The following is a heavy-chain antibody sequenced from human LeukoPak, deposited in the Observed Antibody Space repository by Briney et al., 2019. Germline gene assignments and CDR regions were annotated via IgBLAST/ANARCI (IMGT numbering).Heavy chain of an antibody. CDR3: AKGSYDFWSGYFAY. CDR1: GGSISSYY. V-gene: IGHV4-59*01. CDR2: IYYSGST. D-gene: IGHD3-3*01. Sequence: SETLSLTCTVSGGSISSYYWSWIRQPPGKGLEWIGYIYYSGSTNYNPSLKSRVTISVDTSKNQFSLKLSSVTAADTAVYYCAKGSYDFWSGYFAYWGQGTLVTVSS. J-gene: IGHJ4*02.